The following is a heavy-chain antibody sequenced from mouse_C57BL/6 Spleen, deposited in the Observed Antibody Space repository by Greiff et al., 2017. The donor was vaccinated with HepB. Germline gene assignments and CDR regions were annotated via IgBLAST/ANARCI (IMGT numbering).Heavy chain of an antibody. D-gene: IGHD1-1*01. Sequence: EVKLQESGGGLVKPGGSLKLSCAASGFTFSDYGMHWVRQAPEKGLEWVAYISSGSSTIYYADTVKGRFTISRDNAKNTLCLQMNSLRSEDTAMYYCARRITAVVATGAMDYWGQGTSVTVSS. J-gene: IGHJ4*01. V-gene: IGHV5-17*01. CDR3: ARRITAVVATGAMDY. CDR2: ISSGSSTI. CDR1: GFTFSDYG.